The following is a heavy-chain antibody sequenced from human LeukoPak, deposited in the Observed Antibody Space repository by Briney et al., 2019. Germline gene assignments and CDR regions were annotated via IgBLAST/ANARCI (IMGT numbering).Heavy chain of an antibody. CDR3: AKGHVWGGDLYYYDY. J-gene: IGHJ4*02. CDR2: IWYDGSNK. Sequence: GRSLRLSCAASGFTFSSYGMHWVRQAPGKGLEWVAVIWYDGSNKYYADSVKGRFTISRDNSKNTLYLQMNSLRAEDTAVYFCAKGHVWGGDLYYYDYWGLGTLVTVSS. D-gene: IGHD2-21*02. CDR1: GFTFSSYG. V-gene: IGHV3-33*06.